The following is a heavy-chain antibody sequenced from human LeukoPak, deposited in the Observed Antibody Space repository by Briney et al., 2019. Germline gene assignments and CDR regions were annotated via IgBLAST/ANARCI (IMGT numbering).Heavy chain of an antibody. Sequence: GGPLRLSCAASGFTVSSNYMSWVRQAPGKGLEWVSAIDNSGAYTWYADSVKGRFTISKDSSSTILYLQMNSLRAEDAAVYFCAKGSAAGRPYYFDYWGQGTLVTVSS. CDR3: AKGSAAGRPYYFDY. D-gene: IGHD6-25*01. CDR1: GFTVSSNY. V-gene: IGHV3-23*01. CDR2: IDNSGAYT. J-gene: IGHJ4*02.